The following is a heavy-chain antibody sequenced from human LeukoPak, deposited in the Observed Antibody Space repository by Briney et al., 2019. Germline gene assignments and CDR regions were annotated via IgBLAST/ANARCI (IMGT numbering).Heavy chain of an antibody. V-gene: IGHV3-23*01. CDR3: ARSYFGEDY. D-gene: IGHD3-10*01. CDR1: GSTFTNYG. CDR2: ISGSDDSA. Sequence: GGSLRLSCAASGSTFTNYGMSWVRQAPGKGLEWVSRISGSDDSANYADSVKGRFTISRDNSKRTLYLQMNSLRAEDTAVYYCARSYFGEDYWGQGTLVTVSS. J-gene: IGHJ4*02.